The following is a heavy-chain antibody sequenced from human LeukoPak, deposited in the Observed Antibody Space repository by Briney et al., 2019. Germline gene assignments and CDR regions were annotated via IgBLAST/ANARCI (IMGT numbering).Heavy chain of an antibody. CDR1: GFTFSNAW. CDR3: TTLQILYCSGGSCYGGDY. Sequence: GGSLRLSCAASGFTFSNAWMSWVRQAPGKGLEWVGRIKSKTDGGTTDYAAPVKGRFTISRDDSKNTLYLQMNSLKTEDTAVYYCTTLQILYCSGGSCYGGDYWGQGTLVTVSS. CDR2: IKSKTDGGTT. D-gene: IGHD2-15*01. V-gene: IGHV3-15*01. J-gene: IGHJ4*02.